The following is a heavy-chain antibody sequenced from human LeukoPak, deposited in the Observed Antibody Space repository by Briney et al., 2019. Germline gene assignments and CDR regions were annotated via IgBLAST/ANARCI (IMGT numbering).Heavy chain of an antibody. CDR1: GGTFSSYA. CDR2: IIPIFGTA. J-gene: IGHJ6*02. V-gene: IGHV1-69*13. D-gene: IGHD3-3*01. Sequence: SVKVSCKASGGTFSSYAISWVRQAPGQGLEWMGGIIPIFGTANYAQKFQGRVTITADESTSTAHMELSSLRSEDTAVYYCAREEWFEPDYYYYGMYVWGQGTTVTVSS. CDR3: AREEWFEPDYYYYGMYV.